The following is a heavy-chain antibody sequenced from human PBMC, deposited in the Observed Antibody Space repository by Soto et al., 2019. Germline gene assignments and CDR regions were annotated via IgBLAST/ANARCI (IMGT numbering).Heavy chain of an antibody. CDR3: AQECYDSIGYYYVEAFNS. CDR1: GFTFSSDC. Sequence: QVQLVESGGGVVQPGRSLRLSCAASGFTFSSDCMHWVRQAPGKGMSWLAVISYDGSNKYSADAVKGRFTISRDNSKNTLYVQMNSLRAEDTAVYYCAQECYDSIGYYYVEAFNSLSQGTTVSVSS. CDR2: ISYDGSNK. J-gene: IGHJ3*02. D-gene: IGHD3-22*01. V-gene: IGHV3-30*18.